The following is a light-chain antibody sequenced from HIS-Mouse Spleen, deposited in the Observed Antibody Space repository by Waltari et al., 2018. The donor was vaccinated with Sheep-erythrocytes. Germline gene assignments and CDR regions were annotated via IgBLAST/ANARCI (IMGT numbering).Light chain of an antibody. CDR1: SSNIGSNT. CDR2: SNN. J-gene: IGLJ1*01. CDR3: AAWDDSLNGYV. Sequence: QSVLTQPPSASGTPGQRVTISCSGSSSNIGSNTVNWYQQLPGTAPKLLIDSNNQRPSGVPDRVSGSNSGTSASLAISGLQSEDEADYYCAAWDDSLNGYVFGTGTKVTVL. V-gene: IGLV1-44*01.